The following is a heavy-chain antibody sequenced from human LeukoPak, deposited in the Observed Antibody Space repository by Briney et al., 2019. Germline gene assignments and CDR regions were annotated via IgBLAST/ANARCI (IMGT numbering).Heavy chain of an antibody. V-gene: IGHV3-73*01. CDR2: IRSKANSYAT. D-gene: IGHD5-18*01. J-gene: IGHJ4*02. CDR3: TRHWDTAMGDGYDY. Sequence: PGGSLRLSCAASGFTFSGSAMHWVRQASGKGLEWVGRIRSKANSYATAYAASVKGRFTISRDDSKNTAYLRMNSLKTEDTAVYYCTRHWDTAMGDGYDYWGQGTLVTVSS. CDR1: GFTFSGSA.